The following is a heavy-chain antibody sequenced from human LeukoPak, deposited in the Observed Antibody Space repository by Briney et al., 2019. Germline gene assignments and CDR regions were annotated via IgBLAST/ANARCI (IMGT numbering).Heavy chain of an antibody. CDR1: GGSITNNNYY. Sequence: SETLSLTCTVSGGSITNNNYYWDWIRQPPGKGLEWIGSIYYSGSTYYNPSLKSRVTISVDTSKNQFSLKLSSVTAADTAVYYCARLAAAGPIHYFDYWGQGTPVTVSS. V-gene: IGHV4-39*01. J-gene: IGHJ4*02. CDR2: IYYSGST. D-gene: IGHD6-13*01. CDR3: ARLAAAGPIHYFDY.